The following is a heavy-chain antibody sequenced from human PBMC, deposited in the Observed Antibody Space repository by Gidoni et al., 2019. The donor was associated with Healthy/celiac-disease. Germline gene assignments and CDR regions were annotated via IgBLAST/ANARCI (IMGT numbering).Heavy chain of an antibody. CDR1: GGSFRGSY. V-gene: IGHV4-34*01. CDR2: INHRGST. CDR3: ARVIRRITCGGVYGSFDY. J-gene: IGHJ4*02. Sequence: QVPLQQWGAGLLKPSETLSLPCAFYGGSFRGSYWSWIRQPPGKGLEWIGEINHRGSTNYNPSLKSRVTISVDTSKNQFALKLSSGTAADTAVYYCARVIRRITCGGVYGSFDYWGQGTLVTVSS. D-gene: IGHD3-16*01.